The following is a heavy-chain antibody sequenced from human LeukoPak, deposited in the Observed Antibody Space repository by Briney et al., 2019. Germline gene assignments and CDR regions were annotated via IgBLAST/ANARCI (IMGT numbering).Heavy chain of an antibody. J-gene: IGHJ4*02. CDR1: GGSINSYY. V-gene: IGHV4-4*07. CDR3: ASPTRGE. Sequence: SETLSLTCTVSGGSINSYYWSWIRQPVGKGLEWIGRIYSSGSTNYNPSLKSRVSMSVDTSKNQFSLKLTSVTAADTAVYYCASPTRGEWGQGTLVTVSS. D-gene: IGHD3-16*01. CDR2: IYSSGST.